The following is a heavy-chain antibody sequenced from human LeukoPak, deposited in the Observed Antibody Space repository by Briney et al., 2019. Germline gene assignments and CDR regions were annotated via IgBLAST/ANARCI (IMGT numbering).Heavy chain of an antibody. D-gene: IGHD3-10*01. V-gene: IGHV4-39*01. CDR3: LRSHGAY. J-gene: IGHJ4*02. CDR2: IRYSGT. Sequence: PSETLSLTCTVFGGSISSSGYLWGWTRQPPGKRLELIGNIRYSGTYYNPSLKSRVTISVDTSKNQFSLKLSSVTAADTAVYYCLRSHGAYWGQGTLVTVSS. CDR1: GGSISSSGYL.